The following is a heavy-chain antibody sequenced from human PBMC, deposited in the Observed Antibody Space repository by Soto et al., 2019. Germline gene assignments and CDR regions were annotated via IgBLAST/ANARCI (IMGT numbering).Heavy chain of an antibody. J-gene: IGHJ4*02. D-gene: IGHD6-13*01. CDR2: IIPIFGTA. Sequence: SVKVSCKASGGTFSSYAISWVRQAPGQGLEWMGGIIPIFGTANYAQKFQGRVTITADESTSTAYMELSSLRSEDTAVYYCARARTPYSSSWSLGGYWGQGTLVTVSS. CDR3: ARARTPYSSSWSLGGY. V-gene: IGHV1-69*13. CDR1: GGTFSSYA.